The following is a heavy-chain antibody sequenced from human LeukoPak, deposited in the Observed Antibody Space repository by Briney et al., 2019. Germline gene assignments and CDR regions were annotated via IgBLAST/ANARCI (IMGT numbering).Heavy chain of an antibody. J-gene: IGHJ4*02. V-gene: IGHV3-30*02. CDR3: AKVLYSGYDSLGY. D-gene: IGHD5-12*01. Sequence: PGGSLRLSCAASGFTFSSYGMHWVRQAPGKGLEWVAFIRYDGSNKYYADSVKGRFTISRDNSKNTLYLQMNSLRAEDTAVYYCAKVLYSGYDSLGYWGQGTLVTVSS. CDR1: GFTFSSYG. CDR2: IRYDGSNK.